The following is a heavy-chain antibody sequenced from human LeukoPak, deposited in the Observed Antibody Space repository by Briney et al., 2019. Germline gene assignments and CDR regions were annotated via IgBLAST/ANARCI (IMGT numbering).Heavy chain of an antibody. CDR2: IYSGGKT. D-gene: IGHD3-3*01. V-gene: IGHV3-66*01. Sequence: GGSLRLSCAATGFTVSSSYMSWVRQAPGKGLEWVSVIYSGGKTYYADSVKGRFSISRDNSKNMVYLQMNSLRAEDTAVYYCARYSDRGEWYPSYWGQGTLVTVSS. CDR1: GFTVSSSY. J-gene: IGHJ4*02. CDR3: ARYSDRGEWYPSY.